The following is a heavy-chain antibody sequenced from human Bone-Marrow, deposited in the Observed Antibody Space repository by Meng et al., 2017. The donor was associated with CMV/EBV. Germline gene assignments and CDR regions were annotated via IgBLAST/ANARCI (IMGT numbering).Heavy chain of an antibody. V-gene: IGHV3-49*04. Sequence: GESLKISCAASGFTFSSYAMNWVRQAPGKGLEWVGFIRSKAYGGTTEYAASVKGRFTISRDDSKSIAYLQMNSLKTEDTAVYYCTRGGVVVRGDYWGQGTLVTVSS. CDR1: GFTFSSYA. CDR3: TRGGVVVRGDY. CDR2: IRSKAYGGTT. J-gene: IGHJ4*02. D-gene: IGHD2-15*01.